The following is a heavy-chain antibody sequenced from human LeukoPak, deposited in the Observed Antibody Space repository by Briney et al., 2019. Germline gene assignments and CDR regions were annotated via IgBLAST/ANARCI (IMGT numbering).Heavy chain of an antibody. CDR3: ARVVGYSGYYDY. J-gene: IGHJ4*02. Sequence: GGSLRLSCAASGFTFSSYEMNWVRQAPGKGLEWVSYISSSGSTIYYADSVKGRFTISRDNAKNSLYLQMNSLRAEDTAVYYCARVVGYSGYYDYWGQGTLVTVSS. CDR2: ISSSGSTI. CDR1: GFTFSSYE. V-gene: IGHV3-48*03. D-gene: IGHD5-12*01.